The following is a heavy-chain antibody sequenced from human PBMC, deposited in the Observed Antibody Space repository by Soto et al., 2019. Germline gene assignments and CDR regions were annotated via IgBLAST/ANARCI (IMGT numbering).Heavy chain of an antibody. CDR3: ATSRASIAVAGETEYYFDY. Sequence: ASVKVSGKASGYTFTDFYMHCVLQAPLHWLEWMGWINPKGGGTNYAQNFQGWVTMTRDTSISTAYMELSRLKSDDTAVYYCATSRASIAVAGETEYYFDYWGQGTLVTVSS. J-gene: IGHJ4*02. CDR2: INPKGGGT. CDR1: GYTFTDFY. D-gene: IGHD6-19*01. V-gene: IGHV1-2*04.